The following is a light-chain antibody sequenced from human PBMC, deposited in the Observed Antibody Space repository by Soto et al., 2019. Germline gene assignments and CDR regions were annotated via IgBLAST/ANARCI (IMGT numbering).Light chain of an antibody. CDR1: KLGDKY. CDR2: QDS. V-gene: IGLV3-1*01. CDR3: QAWDTSSHV. Sequence: SYELTQPPSVSVSPGQTASITCSGEKLGDKYACWYQQKPGQSPVLVIYQDSKRPSGIPERFSGSNSGNTATLTISGTQAMDEADYYCQAWDTSSHVFGTGTKVTVL. J-gene: IGLJ1*01.